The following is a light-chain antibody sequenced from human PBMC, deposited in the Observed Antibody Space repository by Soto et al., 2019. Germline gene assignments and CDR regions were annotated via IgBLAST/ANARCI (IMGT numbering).Light chain of an antibody. CDR1: SSNIGAGYD. J-gene: IGLJ3*02. V-gene: IGLV1-40*01. Sequence: QPVLTQPPSVSGAPGQRVTISCTGTSSNIGAGYDVPWYQQLPGTAPKLLVYANTDRPSGVPDRISGSKSGTSASLVITGLQAEDEADYYCQSFDSSLSAWVFGGGTKVTVL. CDR3: QSFDSSLSAWV. CDR2: ANT.